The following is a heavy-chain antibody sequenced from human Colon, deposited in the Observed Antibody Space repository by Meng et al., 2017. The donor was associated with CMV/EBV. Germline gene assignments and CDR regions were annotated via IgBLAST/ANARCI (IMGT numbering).Heavy chain of an antibody. CDR3: AREASGWSTGIDY. CDR2: ISYSGNT. V-gene: IGHV4-61*01. Sequence: SETLSLTCSVSGGSVNSGSYYWTWIRQPPGKGLEWIGYISYSGNTNYNPSLKSRLTIEVDTSRNQFSLKLTSVSAADTAIYYRAREASGWSTGIDYWGQGTLVTVSS. D-gene: IGHD6-19*01. CDR1: GGSVNSGSYY. J-gene: IGHJ4*02.